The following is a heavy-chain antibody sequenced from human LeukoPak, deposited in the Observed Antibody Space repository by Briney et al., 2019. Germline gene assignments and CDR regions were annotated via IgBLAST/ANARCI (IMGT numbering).Heavy chain of an antibody. CDR3: ARGDYGDYVGPDS. CDR2: ISHGNTYI. CDR1: GFTFSAYG. Sequence: GGSLRLSCAASGFTFSAYGMIWVRQAPGKGLEWVSSISHGNTYIYYAQSVEGRFTNSRDNAKNSLYLQMNSLRAEDSAVYYCARGDYGDYVGPDSWGQGTLVTVSS. V-gene: IGHV3-21*01. J-gene: IGHJ4*02. D-gene: IGHD4-17*01.